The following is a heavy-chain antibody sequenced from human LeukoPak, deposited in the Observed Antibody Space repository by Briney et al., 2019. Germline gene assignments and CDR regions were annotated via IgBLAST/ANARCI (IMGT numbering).Heavy chain of an antibody. CDR3: ARDIVLIAVAVRGSFDI. D-gene: IGHD6-19*01. CDR2: ISSSGSTI. V-gene: IGHV3-48*04. J-gene: IGHJ3*02. CDR1: GFTFSSYG. Sequence: GGSLRLSCAASGFTFSSYGMSWVRQAPGKGLEWVSYISSSGSTIYYADSVKGRFTISRDNAKNSLYLQMNSLRAEDTALYYCARDIVLIAVAVRGSFDIWGQGTMVTVSS.